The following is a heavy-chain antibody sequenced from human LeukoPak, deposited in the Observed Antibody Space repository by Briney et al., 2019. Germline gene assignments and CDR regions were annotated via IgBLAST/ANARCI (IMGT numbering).Heavy chain of an antibody. Sequence: PGGSLRLSCAASGFTFSSYGLHWVRQAPGKGLEWVAVISYDGRNKYYADSVRGRFTISRDSSKNGLYLQMNSLRPEDTAIYYCAREGYTSSWLYYYYMDVWGKGTTGTVSS. CDR2: ISYDGRNK. V-gene: IGHV3-30*04. J-gene: IGHJ6*03. CDR1: GFTFSSYG. CDR3: AREGYTSSWLYYYYMDV. D-gene: IGHD6-13*01.